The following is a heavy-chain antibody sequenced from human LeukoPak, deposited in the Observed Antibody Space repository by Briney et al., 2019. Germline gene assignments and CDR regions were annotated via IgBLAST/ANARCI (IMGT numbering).Heavy chain of an antibody. Sequence: GGSLRLSCAASGFTFSSYAMSWVRQAPGKGLEWISAISGSGGSTYYADSVKGRFTISRDNSKNTLYLQMNSLRAEDTAVYYCAKDLYGYVSNWFDPWGQGTLVTVSS. V-gene: IGHV3-23*01. J-gene: IGHJ5*02. CDR1: GFTFSSYA. CDR3: AKDLYGYVSNWFDP. CDR2: ISGSGGST. D-gene: IGHD5-12*01.